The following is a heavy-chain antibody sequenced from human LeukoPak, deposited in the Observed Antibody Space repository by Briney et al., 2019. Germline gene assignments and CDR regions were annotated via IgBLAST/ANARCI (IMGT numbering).Heavy chain of an antibody. CDR3: AKAPNDYDFWSGYYGHYYYGMDV. CDR2: IYSGGTT. V-gene: IGHV3-53*01. D-gene: IGHD3-3*01. J-gene: IGHJ6*02. CDR1: GFTVSSNY. Sequence: PGGSLRLSCAASGFTVSSNYTSWVRQAPAKGLEWVSVIYSGGTTNRADSVKGRFTVSRDNSKDTLYLQMNSLRAEDTAVYYCAKAPNDYDFWSGYYGHYYYGMDVWGQGTTVTVSS.